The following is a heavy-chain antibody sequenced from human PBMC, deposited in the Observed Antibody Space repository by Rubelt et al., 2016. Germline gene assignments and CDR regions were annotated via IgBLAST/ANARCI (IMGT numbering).Heavy chain of an antibody. D-gene: IGHD6-13*01. CDR2: ISTGNGNT. CDR3: ARIYSTSWYLDY. Sequence: QVQLVQSGAEVKKPGASVKVTCKASGYIFTSYTIHWLRQAPGQRLEWMGWISTGNGNTKYSQSFQGRVSISMDTSPSIAEMELSSLRSEETALYYCARIYSTSWYLDYWGQGTMVTVSS. CDR1: GYIFTSYT. V-gene: IGHV1-3*04. J-gene: IGHJ4*02.